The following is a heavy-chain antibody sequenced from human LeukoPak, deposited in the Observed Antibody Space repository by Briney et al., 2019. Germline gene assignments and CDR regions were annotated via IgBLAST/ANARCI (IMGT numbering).Heavy chain of an antibody. CDR2: IYYSGST. CDR3: ARGHSGSYSRAFDY. CDR1: GGSISSSSYY. Sequence: PSETLSLTCTVSGGSISSSSYYWGWIRQPPGKGLEWIGSIYYSGSTYYNPSLKSRVTISVDTSKNQFSLKLSSVTAADTAVYYCARGHSGSYSRAFDYWGPGTLVTVSS. J-gene: IGHJ4*02. D-gene: IGHD1-26*01. V-gene: IGHV4-39*07.